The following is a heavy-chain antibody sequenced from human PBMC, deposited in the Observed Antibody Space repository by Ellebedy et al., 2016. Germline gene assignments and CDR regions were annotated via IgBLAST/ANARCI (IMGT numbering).Heavy chain of an antibody. CDR3: VKEGLWFVYSYGLPFDY. CDR1: GFTFSSYA. CDR2: ISSNGGST. D-gene: IGHD5-18*01. J-gene: IGHJ4*02. V-gene: IGHV3-64D*06. Sequence: GGSLRLSCSASGFTFSSYAMHWVRQAPGKGLEYVSAISSNGGSTYYADSVKGRFTISRENSKNTLYLQMSSLRAEDTAVYYCVKEGLWFVYSYGLPFDYWGQGTLVTVSS.